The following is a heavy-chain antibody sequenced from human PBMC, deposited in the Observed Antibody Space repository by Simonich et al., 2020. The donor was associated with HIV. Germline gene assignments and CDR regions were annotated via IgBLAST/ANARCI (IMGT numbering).Heavy chain of an antibody. V-gene: IGHV4-34*02. J-gene: IGHJ3*02. CDR1: GGSFSGYY. CDR2: INHSGST. Sequence: QVQLQQWGAGLLKPSETLSLTCAVYGGSFSGYYWGWIRQPPGKGLGWIGEINHSGSTNYNPPLKSRVTITVDTSKNQFSLKLSSVTAADTALYYCARGLAGDAFDIWGQGTMVTVSS. D-gene: IGHD6-19*01. CDR3: ARGLAGDAFDI.